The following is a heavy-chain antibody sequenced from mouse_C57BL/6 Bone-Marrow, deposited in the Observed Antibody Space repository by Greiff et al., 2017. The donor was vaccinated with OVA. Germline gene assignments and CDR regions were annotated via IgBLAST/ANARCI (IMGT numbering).Heavy chain of an antibody. CDR2: INPSTGGT. J-gene: IGHJ2*01. CDR1: GYSFTGYY. D-gene: IGHD3-1*01. Sequence: VQLQQSGPELVKPGASVKISCKASGYSFTGYYMNWVKQSPEKSLEWIGEINPSTGGTTYNQKFKAKATLTVDKSSSTAYMQLKSLTSEDSAVYYCARQLSYFDYWGQGTTLTVSS. V-gene: IGHV1-42*01. CDR3: ARQLSYFDY.